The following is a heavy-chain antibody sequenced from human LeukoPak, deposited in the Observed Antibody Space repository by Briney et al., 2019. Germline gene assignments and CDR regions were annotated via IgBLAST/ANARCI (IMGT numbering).Heavy chain of an antibody. V-gene: IGHV4-4*02. Sequence: SGTLSLTCAVSGGSISSSNWWSWVRQSPGKGLEWIGEIHHSGSTYYNPSLKSRVTISVDTSKNQFSLKLSSVTAADTAVYYCARVPDYGDYVRWFDPWGQGTLVTVSS. CDR1: GGSISSSNW. J-gene: IGHJ5*02. CDR2: IHHSGST. CDR3: ARVPDYGDYVRWFDP. D-gene: IGHD4-17*01.